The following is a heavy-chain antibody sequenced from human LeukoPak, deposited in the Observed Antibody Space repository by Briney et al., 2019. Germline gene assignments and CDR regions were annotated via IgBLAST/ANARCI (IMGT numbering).Heavy chain of an antibody. D-gene: IGHD1-14*01. J-gene: IGHJ5*02. Sequence: GGSLRLSCAASGFTFSSFAMTWVRQAPGKGPEWVATIKKDGSQTYYVDSVKGRFTISRDNAQNSLYLQMNGLRVEDTAIYSCARVGWEILNLHFDPWGQGTLVTVSS. CDR1: GFTFSSFA. CDR3: ARVGWEILNLHFDP. CDR2: IKKDGSQT. V-gene: IGHV3-7*03.